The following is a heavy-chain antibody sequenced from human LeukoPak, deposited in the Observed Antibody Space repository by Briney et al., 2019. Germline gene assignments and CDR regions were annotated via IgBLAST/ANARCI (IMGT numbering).Heavy chain of an antibody. CDR1: GGSITSVSYS. D-gene: IGHD5-18*01. CDR2: IYYSGST. V-gene: IGHV4-39*07. CDR3: ARDKDTAINAFDI. Sequence: SETLSLTCTVSGGSITSVSYSWSWIRQPAGKGLEWIGSIYYSGSTYYNPSLKSRVTISVDTSKNQFSLKLSSVTAADTAVYYCARDKDTAINAFDIWGQGTMVTVSS. J-gene: IGHJ3*02.